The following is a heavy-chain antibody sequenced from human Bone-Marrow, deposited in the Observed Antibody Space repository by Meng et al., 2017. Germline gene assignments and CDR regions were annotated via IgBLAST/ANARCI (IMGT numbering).Heavy chain of an antibody. CDR2: IKQDGSEK. D-gene: IGHD3-3*01. CDR3: ARAPVLRFLEWLYSGGMDV. J-gene: IGHJ6*02. V-gene: IGHV3-7*01. Sequence: GESLKISCAASGFTFSSYEMNWVRQAPGKGLEWVANIKQDGSEKYYVDPVKGRFTISRDNAKNSLYLQMNSLRAEDTAVYYCARAPVLRFLEWLYSGGMDVWGQGTTVTVSS. CDR1: GFTFSSYE.